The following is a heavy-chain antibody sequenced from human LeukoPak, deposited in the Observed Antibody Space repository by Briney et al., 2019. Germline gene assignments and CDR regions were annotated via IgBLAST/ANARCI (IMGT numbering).Heavy chain of an antibody. D-gene: IGHD2-2*01. CDR1: GGSISSYY. Sequence: SETLSLTCTVSGGSISSYYWSWIRQPPGKGLEWIGYIYYSGSTNYNPSLKSRVTISVDTSKNQFSLKLSSVTAADTAVYYCARARHCSSTSCYAGPPYYYYGMDVWGQGTTVAVSS. CDR3: ARARHCSSTSCYAGPPYYYYGMDV. V-gene: IGHV4-59*01. J-gene: IGHJ6*02. CDR2: IYYSGST.